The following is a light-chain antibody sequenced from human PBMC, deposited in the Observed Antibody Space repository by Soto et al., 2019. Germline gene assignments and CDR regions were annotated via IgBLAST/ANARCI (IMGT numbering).Light chain of an antibody. CDR1: QSLSSS. Sequence: DIQMTQSPSTLSASVGDRVTIACRASQSLSSSLAWYQQKPGKAPRLLIYDASSLQGGVPSRFSGSGSGAEFTLTISSLQPDDFATYYCQQYNGYSRTFGQGTKVDIK. CDR2: DAS. J-gene: IGKJ1*01. CDR3: QQYNGYSRT. V-gene: IGKV1-5*01.